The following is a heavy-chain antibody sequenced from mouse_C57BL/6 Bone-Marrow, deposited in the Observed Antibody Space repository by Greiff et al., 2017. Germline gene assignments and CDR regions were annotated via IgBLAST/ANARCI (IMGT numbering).Heavy chain of an antibody. D-gene: IGHD2-2*01. CDR1: GFSLTSSG. Sequence: VKLVESGPGLVQPSQSLSITCTVSGFSLTSSGVHWVRQSPGKGLVWLGVIWSGGSTDYNAAFISRLSISKDNSKSQVFFKMNSLQADDTAIYYWARGRLRLFDYWGQGTTLTVSS. J-gene: IGHJ2*01. V-gene: IGHV2-2*01. CDR2: IWSGGST. CDR3: ARGRLRLFDY.